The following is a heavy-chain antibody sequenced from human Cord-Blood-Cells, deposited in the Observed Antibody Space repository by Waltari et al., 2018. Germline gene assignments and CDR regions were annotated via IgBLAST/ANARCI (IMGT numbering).Heavy chain of an antibody. Sequence: QVQLVESGGGVVQPGRSLSLSCAASGFTFSSYGMHWVRQAPGRGLEWVAVIWYDGSNKYYADSLKGRFTISRDNSKNTLYLQMNSLRAEDTAVYYCARVYSSSWYYYYYGMDVWGQGTTVTVSS. V-gene: IGHV3-33*01. D-gene: IGHD6-13*01. CDR3: ARVYSSSWYYYYYGMDV. CDR1: GFTFSSYG. CDR2: IWYDGSNK. J-gene: IGHJ6*02.